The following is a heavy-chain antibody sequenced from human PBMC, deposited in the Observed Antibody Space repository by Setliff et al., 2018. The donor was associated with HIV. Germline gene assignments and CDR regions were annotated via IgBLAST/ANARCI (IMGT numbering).Heavy chain of an antibody. V-gene: IGHV1-2*06. J-gene: IGHJ4*02. Sequence: ASVKVSCKASGYTFTGHYIHWVRQAPGQGLEWMGRISPNSGGTHYPQKFQGRVTLTSDTSISTAYMELSGLRSDDTAVYYCARGQGPVDYWGQGTLVTVSS. CDR3: ARGQGPVDY. CDR2: ISPNSGGT. CDR1: GYTFTGHY.